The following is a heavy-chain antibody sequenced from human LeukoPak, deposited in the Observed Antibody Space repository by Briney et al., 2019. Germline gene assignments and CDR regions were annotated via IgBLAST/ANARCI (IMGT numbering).Heavy chain of an antibody. Sequence: SETLSLTCTVSGGSISSYYWSCIRQPPGKGLEWIGYVYYSGSTNYNPSLKSRVTISVDTSKNQFSLKLSSVTAADTAVYYCARDRGGDDYSNYDHYYYYYMDVWGKGTTVTASS. CDR1: GGSISSYY. CDR3: ARDRGGDDYSNYDHYYYYYMDV. J-gene: IGHJ6*03. CDR2: VYYSGST. D-gene: IGHD4-11*01. V-gene: IGHV4-59*01.